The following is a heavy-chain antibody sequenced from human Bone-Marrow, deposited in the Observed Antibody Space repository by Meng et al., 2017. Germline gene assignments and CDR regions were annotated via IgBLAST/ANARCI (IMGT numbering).Heavy chain of an antibody. V-gene: IGHV3-15*01. D-gene: IGHD4-23*01. J-gene: IGHJ3*02. CDR2: IKDSSDGGTT. Sequence: GESLKISCTASGFTFGDYAMSWFRQAPGKGLEWIGRIKDSSDGGTTEYAAPVKGRFTISRDDSQSMLYLQMNSLKIEDTAVYYCNTDRWKSPVDIWGPGTMVTVSS. CDR3: NTDRWKSPVDI. CDR1: GFTFGDYA.